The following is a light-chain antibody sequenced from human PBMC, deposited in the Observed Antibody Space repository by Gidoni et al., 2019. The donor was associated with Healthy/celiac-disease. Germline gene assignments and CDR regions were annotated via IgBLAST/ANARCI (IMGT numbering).Light chain of an antibody. Sequence: IQMTQSPSSLSASVGDRVTSTCRASQGISNYLAWYQQKPGKVPKLLIYAASTLQSGVPSRFSGSGSGTDFTLTISSLQPEDVATYYCQKYNSAPPLTFGGGTKVEIK. J-gene: IGKJ4*01. V-gene: IGKV1-27*01. CDR2: AAS. CDR1: QGISNY. CDR3: QKYNSAPPLT.